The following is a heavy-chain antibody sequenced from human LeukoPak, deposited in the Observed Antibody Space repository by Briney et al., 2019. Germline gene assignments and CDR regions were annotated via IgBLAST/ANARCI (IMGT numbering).Heavy chain of an antibody. D-gene: IGHD6-19*01. CDR1: GDSTNDYY. Sequence: SETLSLTCTVSGDSTNDYYWSWIRQPPGKGLEWIGYIYYSGSTNYNPSLKSRVTISLDTSKNQFSLKLTSVAAADTAVYYCARTGYNSAWNVYFDYWGQGTLVTVS. J-gene: IGHJ4*02. V-gene: IGHV4-59*01. CDR3: ARTGYNSAWNVYFDY. CDR2: IYYSGST.